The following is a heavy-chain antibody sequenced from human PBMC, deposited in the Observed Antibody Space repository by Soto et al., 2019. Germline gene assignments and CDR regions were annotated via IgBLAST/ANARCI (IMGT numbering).Heavy chain of an antibody. D-gene: IGHD3-3*01. CDR3: ARDEIRFSWAYGMDV. CDR2: ISYDGSNK. CDR1: GFTFSSYA. J-gene: IGHJ6*02. Sequence: QVQLVESGGGVVQPGRSLRLSCAASGFTFSSYAMHWVRQAPGKGLEWVAVISYDGSNKYYADSVNGRFTISRDNSKNTLYLQMNSLRAEDTAVYYCARDEIRFSWAYGMDVWGQGTTVTVSS. V-gene: IGHV3-30-3*01.